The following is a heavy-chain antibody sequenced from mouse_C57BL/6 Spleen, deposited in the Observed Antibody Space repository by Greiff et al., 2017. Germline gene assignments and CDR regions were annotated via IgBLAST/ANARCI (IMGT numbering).Heavy chain of an antibody. D-gene: IGHD1-1*01. Sequence: EVMLVESGGGLVKPGGSLKLSCAASGFTFSSYAMSWVRQTPEKRLEWVATISDGGSYTYYPDNVKGRFTISRDNAKNNLYLQMSHLKSEDTAMYYCARDHYYGSSYDWFAYWGQGTLVTVSA. CDR1: GFTFSSYA. CDR2: ISDGGSYT. CDR3: ARDHYYGSSYDWFAY. V-gene: IGHV5-4*01. J-gene: IGHJ3*01.